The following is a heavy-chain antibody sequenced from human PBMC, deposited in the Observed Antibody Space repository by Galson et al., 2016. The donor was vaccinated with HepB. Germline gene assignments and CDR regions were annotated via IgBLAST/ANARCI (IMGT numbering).Heavy chain of an antibody. Sequence: TLSLTCTVSGGSISSDAYYWSWIRQHPGKGLECIGYIYNSGSSHYNPSLKSRVTISIDTSKNQFSLKLTSVTAADTAVYYCARGNYNFWSSYYTPFDSWGQGTLVTVSS. CDR1: GGSISSDAYY. J-gene: IGHJ4*02. V-gene: IGHV4-31*03. CDR3: ARGNYNFWSSYYTPFDS. CDR2: IYNSGSS. D-gene: IGHD3-3*01.